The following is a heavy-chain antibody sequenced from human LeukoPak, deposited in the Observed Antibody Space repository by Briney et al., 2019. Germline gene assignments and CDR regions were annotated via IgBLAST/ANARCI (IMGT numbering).Heavy chain of an antibody. CDR2: INHSGST. CDR1: GGSFSGYY. J-gene: IGHJ4*02. Sequence: SETLSLTCAVYGGSFSGYYWSWIRQPPGKGLEWIGEINHSGSTNYNPSLKSRVTLSVDTSKNQFSLKLSSVTAADTAVYYCARLWFGEIGDYWGQGTLVTVSS. V-gene: IGHV4-34*01. D-gene: IGHD3-10*01. CDR3: ARLWFGEIGDY.